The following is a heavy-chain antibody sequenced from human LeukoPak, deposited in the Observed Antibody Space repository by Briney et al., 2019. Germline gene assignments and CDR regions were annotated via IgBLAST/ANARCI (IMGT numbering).Heavy chain of an antibody. V-gene: IGHV1-18*01. CDR1: GYTFTSYG. Sequence: ALVKVSCKASGYTFTSYGISWVRQAPGQGLEWMGWISAYNGNTNYAQKLQGRVTMTTDTSTSTAYMELRSLRSDDTAVYYCARDPPVAGSYYYYMDVWGKGTTVTVSS. J-gene: IGHJ6*03. D-gene: IGHD6-19*01. CDR2: ISAYNGNT. CDR3: ARDPPVAGSYYYYMDV.